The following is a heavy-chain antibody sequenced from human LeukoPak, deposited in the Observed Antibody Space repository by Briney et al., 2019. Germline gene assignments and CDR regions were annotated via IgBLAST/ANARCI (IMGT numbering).Heavy chain of an antibody. CDR2: MYTDGTT. CDR1: GFTVSGTH. CDR3: AKDEVTSGGGLAS. D-gene: IGHD2-21*02. J-gene: IGHJ4*02. V-gene: IGHV3-53*01. Sequence: GGSLRLSCAASGFTVSGTHMSWVRQAPGKGLEWVSAMYTDGTTYYADSVKGRCTISTDNSKNTLYLHMNSPRAEDTAVYYCAKDEVTSGGGLASWGQGTLVSVSS.